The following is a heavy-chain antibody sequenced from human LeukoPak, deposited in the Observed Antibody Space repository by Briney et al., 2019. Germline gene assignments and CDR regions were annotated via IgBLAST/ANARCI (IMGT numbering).Heavy chain of an antibody. CDR1: GFTFSDYY. V-gene: IGHV3-11*05. J-gene: IGHJ5*02. CDR2: ISSGSSYT. Sequence: GGALRLSCAASGFTFSDYYMSWIRQAPGKGLEWISYISSGSSYTNYADSVKGRFTISRDNAKNSLYLQMNSLRAEDTAVYYCARGGGTDWFDPWGQGTLVTVSS. D-gene: IGHD4-23*01. CDR3: ARGGGTDWFDP.